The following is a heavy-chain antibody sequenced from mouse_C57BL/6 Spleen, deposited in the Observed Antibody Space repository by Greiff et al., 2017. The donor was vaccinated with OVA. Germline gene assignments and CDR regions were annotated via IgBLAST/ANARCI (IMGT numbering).Heavy chain of an antibody. CDR1: GFSLTSYG. CDR3: ASLIYYGNYDAMDY. V-gene: IGHV2-2*01. D-gene: IGHD2-1*01. CDR2: IWSGGST. Sequence: VQVVESGPGLVQPSQSLSITCTVSGFSLTSYGVHWVRQSPGKGLEWLGVIWSGGSTDYNAAFISRLSISKDNSKSQVFFKMNSLQADDTAIYYCASLIYYGNYDAMDYWGQGTSVTVSS. J-gene: IGHJ4*01.